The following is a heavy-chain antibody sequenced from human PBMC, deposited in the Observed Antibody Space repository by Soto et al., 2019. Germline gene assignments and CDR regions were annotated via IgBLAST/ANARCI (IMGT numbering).Heavy chain of an antibody. Sequence: ASAKVSCKASGYTFTSYAMDWVRQAPGQRLEWMGWINAGNGNTKYPQKFQGRVTITRDTSASTVYMELSSLRSEDTAVYYCARDLWGGYVTYYYYYGMDVWGQGTTVTVS. J-gene: IGHJ6*02. CDR3: ARDLWGGYVTYYYYYGMDV. V-gene: IGHV1-3*01. CDR1: GYTFTSYA. D-gene: IGHD5-12*01. CDR2: INAGNGNT.